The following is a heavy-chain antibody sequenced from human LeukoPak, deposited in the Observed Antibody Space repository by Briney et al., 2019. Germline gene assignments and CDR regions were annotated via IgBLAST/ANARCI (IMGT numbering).Heavy chain of an antibody. Sequence: SQALSLTCANSGDRVHSNSAAWNWIRPSPSRGLEWLGRTYYRSKWYNDYAVSVKSRITINPTTSKNQFSLQLNSVTPEDTAVYYCARGRRRGRTWFDPWGQGTLVTVSS. CDR1: GDRVHSNSAA. J-gene: IGHJ5*02. D-gene: IGHD3-10*01. V-gene: IGHV6-1*01. CDR3: ARGRRRGRTWFDP. CDR2: TYYRSKWYN.